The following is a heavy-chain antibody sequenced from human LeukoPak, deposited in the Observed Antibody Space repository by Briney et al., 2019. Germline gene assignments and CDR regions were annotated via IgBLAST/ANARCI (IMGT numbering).Heavy chain of an antibody. CDR2: ISWNSGSI. V-gene: IGHV3-9*01. CDR1: GFTFDNYA. J-gene: IGHJ4*02. D-gene: IGHD2-2*01. CDR3: ANDHTSVTTGGY. Sequence: GRSLRLSCAASGFTFDNYAMHWVRQAPGKGLEWVSGISWNSGSICYADSVKGRFTISRDNSKNTLYLQVSSLRAEDTAVYYCANDHTSVTTGGYWGQGTLVTVSS.